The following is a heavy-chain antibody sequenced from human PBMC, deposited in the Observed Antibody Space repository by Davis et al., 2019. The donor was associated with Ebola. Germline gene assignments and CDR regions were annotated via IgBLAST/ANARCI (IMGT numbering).Heavy chain of an antibody. CDR1: GFTLSDYY. J-gene: IGHJ6*02. Sequence: GESQKISCAASGFTLSDYYMSWIRQAPGKGLEWVSSIRSSDTTIYYSDPVKGRFTVSRDNAKNSLYLQMNSLRAEDTAVYYCARDKRSSWYGGMDVWGQGTTVTVSS. D-gene: IGHD6-19*01. CDR3: ARDKRSSWYGGMDV. CDR2: IRSSDTTI. V-gene: IGHV3-11*01.